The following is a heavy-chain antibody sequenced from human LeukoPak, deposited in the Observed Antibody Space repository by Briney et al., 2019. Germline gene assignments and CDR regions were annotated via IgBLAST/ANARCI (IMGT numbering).Heavy chain of an antibody. CDR1: GFTFSSYG. CDR3: AKPAWYYDSSGYYLTH. V-gene: IGHV3-30*02. CDR2: IRYDGSNK. J-gene: IGHJ4*02. D-gene: IGHD3-22*01. Sequence: PGGSLRLSCAASGFTFSSYGMHWVRQAPGKGLEWVALIRYDGSNKYYADSVKGRFTISRDNSKNTLYLQMNSLRAEDTAVYYCAKPAWYYDSSGYYLTHWGQGTLVTVSS.